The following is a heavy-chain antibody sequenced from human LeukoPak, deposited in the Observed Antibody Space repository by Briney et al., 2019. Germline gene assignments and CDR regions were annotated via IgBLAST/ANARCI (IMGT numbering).Heavy chain of an antibody. J-gene: IGHJ6*03. CDR2: INPSGGST. Sequence: ASVKVSCKASGYTFTSYYMHWVRQAPGQGLEWMGIINPSGGSTSYAQKFQGRVTMTRDTSTNTAYMELRSLRSDDTAVYYCARAGGYYYRRGTDYMDVWGKGTTVTVSS. D-gene: IGHD5-12*01. V-gene: IGHV1-46*01. CDR3: ARAGGYYYRRGTDYMDV. CDR1: GYTFTSYY.